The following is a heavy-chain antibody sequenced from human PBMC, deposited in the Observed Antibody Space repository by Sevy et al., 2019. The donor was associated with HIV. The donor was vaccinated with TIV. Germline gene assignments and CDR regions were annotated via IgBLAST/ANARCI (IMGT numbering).Heavy chain of an antibody. CDR3: AGESYYGSTGYFDY. D-gene: IGHD3-22*01. Sequence: GGSLRLSCAASGFTFRSYSMNWVRQAPGKGLEWVSSISSSSTYIYYADSVKGRFTISRDNAKNSLYLQMNSLRAEDTAVYYCAGESYYGSTGYFDYWGQGTLVTVSS. J-gene: IGHJ4*02. CDR1: GFTFRSYS. CDR2: ISSSSTYI. V-gene: IGHV3-21*01.